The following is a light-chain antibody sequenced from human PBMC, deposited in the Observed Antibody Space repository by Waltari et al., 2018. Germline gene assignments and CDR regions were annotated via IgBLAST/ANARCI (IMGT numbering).Light chain of an antibody. J-gene: IGLJ2*01. Sequence: SSELSQDPAVSVALGQTVRITCQGDSLRLYYASWGRQKPGQSPVLLLYGKNNRPSGIPDRFSASSSGNTASLTISGARAEDEGDYYCNTREISGDVVFGGGTKLTVL. CDR1: SLRLYY. CDR2: GKN. V-gene: IGLV3-19*01. CDR3: NTREISGDVV.